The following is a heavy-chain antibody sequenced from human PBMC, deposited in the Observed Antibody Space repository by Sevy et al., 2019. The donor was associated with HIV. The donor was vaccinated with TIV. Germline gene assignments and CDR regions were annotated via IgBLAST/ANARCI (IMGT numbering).Heavy chain of an antibody. CDR1: GGTFSSYA. J-gene: IGHJ4*02. D-gene: IGHD3-10*01. Sequence: ASVKVSCKASGGTFSSYAISWVRQAPGQGLEWMGGIIPIFGTANYAQKFQGRVTITADESTSTAYMERSSLRSEDTAVYYCARLTITMVRGVIIDYWGQGTLVTVSS. V-gene: IGHV1-69*13. CDR3: ARLTITMVRGVIIDY. CDR2: IIPIFGTA.